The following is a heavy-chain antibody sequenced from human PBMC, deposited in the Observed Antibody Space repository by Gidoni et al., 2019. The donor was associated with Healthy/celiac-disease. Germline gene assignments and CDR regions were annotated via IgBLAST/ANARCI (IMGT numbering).Heavy chain of an antibody. V-gene: IGHV3-7*03. D-gene: IGHD3-3*01. J-gene: IGHJ4*02. CDR3: ARDVQEYYDFWSGYYIGYFDY. Sequence: EVQLVESGGGLVQPGGSLRLSCAASGFTFSSYWMRWVRQAPGKGLEWVANIKQDGSEKYYVDSVKGRFTISRDNAKNSLYLQMNSLRAEDTAVYYCARDVQEYYDFWSGYYIGYFDYWGQGTLVTVSS. CDR2: IKQDGSEK. CDR1: GFTFSSYW.